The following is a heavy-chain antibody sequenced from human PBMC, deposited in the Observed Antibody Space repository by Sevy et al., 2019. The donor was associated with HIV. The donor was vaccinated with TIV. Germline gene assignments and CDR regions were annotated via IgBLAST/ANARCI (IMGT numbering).Heavy chain of an antibody. CDR3: GTGDAYDV. CDR1: GFTFGNSF. CDR2: ITRKIDGETT. J-gene: IGHJ3*01. Sequence: GGSLRLSCAASGFTFGNSFMSWARQAPGRGLEWVGRITRKIDGETTLYAAPVKGRFTISRDDSRNTMYLQMDSLKIEDTAMYYCGTGDAYDVSGQGTTVTVSS. D-gene: IGHD7-27*01. V-gene: IGHV3-15*06.